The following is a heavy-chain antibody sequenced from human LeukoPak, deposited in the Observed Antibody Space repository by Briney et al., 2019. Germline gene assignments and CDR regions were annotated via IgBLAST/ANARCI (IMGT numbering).Heavy chain of an antibody. CDR3: AGGATYYYYGMDV. V-gene: IGHV3-21*01. D-gene: IGHD1-26*01. CDR1: GFTFSSYA. J-gene: IGHJ6*02. Sequence: PGGSLRLSCAASGFTFSSYAMHWVRQAPGKGLEWVSSISSSSSYIYYADSVKGRFTISRDNAKNSLYLQMNSLRAEDTAVYYCAGGATYYYYGMDVWGQGTTVTVSS. CDR2: ISSSSSYI.